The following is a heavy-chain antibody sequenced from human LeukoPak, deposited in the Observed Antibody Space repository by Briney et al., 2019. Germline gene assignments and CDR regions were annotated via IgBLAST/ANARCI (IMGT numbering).Heavy chain of an antibody. V-gene: IGHV4-34*01. CDR3: AGTEYSSSRWFDP. D-gene: IGHD6-6*01. J-gene: IGHJ5*02. CDR2: INHSGST. CDR1: GGSLSGYY. Sequence: SETLSLTCAVYGGSLSGYYWSWIRQPPGKGLEWIGEINHSGSTNYNPSLKSRVTISVDTSKNQFSLKLSSVTAADTAVYYCAGTEYSSSRWFDPWGQGTLVTVSS.